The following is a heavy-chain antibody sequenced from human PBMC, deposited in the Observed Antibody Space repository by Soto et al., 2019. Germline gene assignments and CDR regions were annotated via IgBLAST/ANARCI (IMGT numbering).Heavy chain of an antibody. Sequence: EVQLVESGGGLVKPGGSLRLSCAASGFTFSDYNMNWVRQAPGKGLEWVSSITYSSSYIYYADSVKGRFTISRDNAKNSLSLQMSNLRAEYTAVYYCARSSGGGYDYASDIWGQGTMVAVSS. CDR3: ARSSGGGYDYASDI. CDR2: ITYSSSYI. J-gene: IGHJ3*02. CDR1: GFTFSDYN. D-gene: IGHD5-12*01. V-gene: IGHV3-21*02.